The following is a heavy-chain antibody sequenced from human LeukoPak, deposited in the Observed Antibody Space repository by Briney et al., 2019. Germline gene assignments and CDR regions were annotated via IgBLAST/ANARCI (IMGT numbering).Heavy chain of an antibody. CDR1: GYSISSGYY. V-gene: IGHV4-38-2*01. J-gene: IGHJ4*02. D-gene: IGHD4-17*01. CDR3: ARHDYGDYVEPKPFDY. Sequence: LETLSLTCAVSGYSISSGYYWGWIRQPPGKGLEWIGSIYHSGSTYYNPSLKSRVTISVDTSKNQFSLKLSSVTAADTAVYYCARHDYGDYVEPKPFDYWGQGTLVTVSS. CDR2: IYHSGST.